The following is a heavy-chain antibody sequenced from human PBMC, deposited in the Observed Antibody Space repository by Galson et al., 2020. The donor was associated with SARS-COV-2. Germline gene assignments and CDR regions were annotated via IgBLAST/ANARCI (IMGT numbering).Heavy chain of an antibody. Sequence: GESLKISCAASGFTFSSYGMHWVRQAPGKGLEWVAVISYDGSNKYYADSVKGRFTISRDNSKNTLYLQMNSLRAEDTAVYYCAKAEFRGEPWWKAEPGVYWGQGTLVTVSS. CDR2: ISYDGSNK. CDR3: AKAEFRGEPWWKAEPGVY. CDR1: GFTFSSYG. D-gene: IGHD5-18*01. J-gene: IGHJ4*02. V-gene: IGHV3-30*18.